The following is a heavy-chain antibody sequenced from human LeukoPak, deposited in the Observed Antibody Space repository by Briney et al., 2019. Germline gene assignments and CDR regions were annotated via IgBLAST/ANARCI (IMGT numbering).Heavy chain of an antibody. CDR1: GFNFINYG. V-gene: IGHV3-48*01. CDR2: ISSSSSII. CDR3: AKDHPEAAAGPLPGVADY. D-gene: IGHD6-13*01. J-gene: IGHJ4*02. Sequence: PGGSLRLSCAASGFNFINYGINWVRQAPGKGPEWISYISSSSSIIYYADSVKGRFTISRDNSKNTLYLQMNSLRAEDTAVYYCAKDHPEAAAGPLPGVADYWGQGTLVTVSS.